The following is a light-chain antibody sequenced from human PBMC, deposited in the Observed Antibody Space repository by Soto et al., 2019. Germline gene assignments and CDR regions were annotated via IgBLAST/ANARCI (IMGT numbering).Light chain of an antibody. Sequence: GDRVTITCRASQNINSWLAWYQQKPGKAPKLLIHKASSLQSGVPSRFSGSGSGTEFTLTISSLDPDDIATYYCQQYNSYPWTFGQGTKVDIK. CDR1: QNINSW. CDR3: QQYNSYPWT. J-gene: IGKJ1*01. V-gene: IGKV1-5*03. CDR2: KAS.